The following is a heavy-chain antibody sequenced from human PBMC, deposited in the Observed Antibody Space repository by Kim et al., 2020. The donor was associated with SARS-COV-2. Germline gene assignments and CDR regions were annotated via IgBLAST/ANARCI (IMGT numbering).Heavy chain of an antibody. CDR2: IYSGGST. D-gene: IGHD5-18*01. Sequence: GGSLRLSCAASGFTVSSNYMSWVRQAPGKGLEWVSVIYSGGSTYYADSVKGRFTISRDNSKNTLYLQMNSLRAEDTAVYYCARDEYSYGEYYYYYGMDVWGQGTTVTVSS. V-gene: IGHV3-66*02. CDR3: ARDEYSYGEYYYYYGMDV. J-gene: IGHJ6*02. CDR1: GFTVSSNY.